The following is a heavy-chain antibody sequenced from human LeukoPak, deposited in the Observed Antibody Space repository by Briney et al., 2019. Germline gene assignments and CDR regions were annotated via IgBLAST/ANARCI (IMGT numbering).Heavy chain of an antibody. CDR1: GYTLTGYY. D-gene: IGHD6-13*01. CDR3: ARDQTAATGIFDY. V-gene: IGHV1-46*01. J-gene: IGHJ4*02. CDR2: INPSGGRTPSGGIT. Sequence: GASVKVSCKASGYTLTGYYMHWVRQAPGQGLEWMGIINPSGGRTPSGGITSYAQKFQGRVTMTRDTSTSTVYMELSSLRSEDTAVYYCARDQTAATGIFDYWGQGTLVTVSS.